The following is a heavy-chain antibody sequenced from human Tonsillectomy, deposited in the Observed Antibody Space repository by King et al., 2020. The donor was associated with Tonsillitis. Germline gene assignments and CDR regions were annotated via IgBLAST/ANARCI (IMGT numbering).Heavy chain of an antibody. Sequence: VQLVESGGGVVQPGGSLRLSCAASTFTFDDYAMHWVRQAPGKGLEGVSLTSGDGGSTYYADSVKGRFTVSRDNSKNSLYLQMNSLRTEDTALYYCAKAPGRWLHDGFDIWGQGTMVTVSS. J-gene: IGHJ3*02. CDR2: TSGDGGST. D-gene: IGHD4-23*01. CDR3: AKAPGRWLHDGFDI. CDR1: TFTFDDYA. V-gene: IGHV3-43*02.